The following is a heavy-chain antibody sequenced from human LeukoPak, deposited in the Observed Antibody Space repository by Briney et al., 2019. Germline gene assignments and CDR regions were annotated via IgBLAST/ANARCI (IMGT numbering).Heavy chain of an antibody. CDR2: ISGGSTVI. CDR3: ARTRGYNYGYSDD. CDR1: GFTFSSYN. J-gene: IGHJ4*02. Sequence: GGSLRLSCAASGFTFSSYNMNWVRQAPGKGLEWVSYISGGSTVIDYADSVRGRFTISRDNAKNSLYLQMNSLRGEDTAVYYCARTRGYNYGYSDDWGQATLVTVSS. V-gene: IGHV3-48*01. D-gene: IGHD5-18*01.